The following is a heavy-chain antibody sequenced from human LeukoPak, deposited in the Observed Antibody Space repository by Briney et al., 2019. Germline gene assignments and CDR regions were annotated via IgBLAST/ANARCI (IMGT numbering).Heavy chain of an antibody. Sequence: SETLSLTCTVSGGSISSYYWSWIRQPPGKGLEWIGYIYYSGSTNYNPSLKSRVTISVDTSKNQFSLKLSSVTAADTAVYYCARLGGERVVPAAIQFDYWGQGTLVTVSS. CDR1: GGSISSYY. CDR3: ARLGGERVVPAAIQFDY. J-gene: IGHJ4*02. CDR2: IYYSGST. V-gene: IGHV4-59*08. D-gene: IGHD2-2*01.